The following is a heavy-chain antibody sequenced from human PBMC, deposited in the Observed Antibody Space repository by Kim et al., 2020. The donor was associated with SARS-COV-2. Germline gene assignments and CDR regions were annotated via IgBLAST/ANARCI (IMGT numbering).Heavy chain of an antibody. Sequence: SETLSLTCTVSGGSISSSSYYWGWIRQPPGKGLEWVGSIYYSGSTYYSLSLKSRVTISVDTAKNQFSLRLSSVTAADTAVYYCARRAEQWLVLGGGHIDYWGQGTLVTVPS. J-gene: IGHJ4*02. CDR2: IYYSGST. D-gene: IGHD6-19*01. CDR3: ARRAEQWLVLGGGHIDY. V-gene: IGHV4-39*01. CDR1: GGSISSSSYY.